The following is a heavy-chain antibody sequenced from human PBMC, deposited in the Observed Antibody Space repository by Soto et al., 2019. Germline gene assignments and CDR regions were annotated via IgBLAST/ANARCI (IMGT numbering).Heavy chain of an antibody. D-gene: IGHD6-19*01. Sequence: ASVKVSCKASGGTFSSYAISWVRQATGQGLEWMGWMNPNSGNTGYAQKFQGRVTMTRNTSISTAYMELSSLRSEDTAVYYCARAVTFSGWFFGGNDYWGQGTLVTVSS. V-gene: IGHV1-8*02. CDR3: ARAVTFSGWFFGGNDY. CDR2: MNPNSGNT. CDR1: GGTFSSYA. J-gene: IGHJ4*02.